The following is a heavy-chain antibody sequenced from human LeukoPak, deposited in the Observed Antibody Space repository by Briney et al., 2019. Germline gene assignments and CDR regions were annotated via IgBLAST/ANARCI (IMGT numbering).Heavy chain of an antibody. CDR3: ANLNSGYATDF. J-gene: IGHJ4*02. V-gene: IGHV3-23*01. CDR1: EFTFSTYL. D-gene: IGHD5-12*01. Sequence: GGSLRLSCAASEFTFSTYLMSWVRQAPGKGLEWVSLISDGAATTYYADSVKGRFTISRDNSKNTLYLQMISLRAEDTAVYYCANLNSGYATDFWGQGTLVTVSS. CDR2: ISDGAATT.